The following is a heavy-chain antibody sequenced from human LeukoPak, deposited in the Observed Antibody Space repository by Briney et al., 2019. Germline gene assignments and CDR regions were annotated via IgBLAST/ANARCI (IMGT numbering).Heavy chain of an antibody. D-gene: IGHD3-9*01. CDR1: GFTFSSYS. CDR3: ARDGSILTGYLHFDY. CDR2: ISSSSSYI. Sequence: GGSLRLSCAASGFTFSSYSMNWVRQAPGKGLEWVSSISSSSSYIYYADSVKGRFTISRDNAKNSLYLQMNSLRAEDTAVYYCARDGSILTGYLHFDYWGQGTLVTVSS. J-gene: IGHJ4*02. V-gene: IGHV3-21*01.